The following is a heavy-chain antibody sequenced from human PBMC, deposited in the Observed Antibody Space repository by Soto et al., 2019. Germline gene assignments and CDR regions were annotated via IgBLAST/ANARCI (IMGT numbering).Heavy chain of an antibody. CDR3: ARELEXVFDY. D-gene: IGHD1-1*01. Sequence: QVQLVESGGGVVQPGRSLRLSCAASGFTFSSYAMHWDRQAPXKGLEWVAVIAYDGRNKYYADSVKGRFTISRDNSKXXXXXXXXXXXXXXXXXXYCARELEXVFDYWGQGTLVTVSS. V-gene: IGHV3-30*04. CDR2: IAYDGRNK. J-gene: IGHJ4*02. CDR1: GFTFSSYA.